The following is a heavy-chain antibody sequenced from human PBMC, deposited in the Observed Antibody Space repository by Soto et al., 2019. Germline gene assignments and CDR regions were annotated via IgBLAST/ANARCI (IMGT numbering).Heavy chain of an antibody. V-gene: IGHV4-34*01. CDR1: GGSFSGYY. Sequence: KTSETLSLTCAVYGGSFSGYYWSWIRQPPGKGLEWIGEINHSGSTNYNPSLKSRVTISVDTSKNQFSLKLSSVTAADTAVYYCVSRTSSLGGWFDLWSQGTLVTVSS. J-gene: IGHJ5*02. CDR3: VSRTSSLGGWFDL. D-gene: IGHD3-16*01. CDR2: INHSGST.